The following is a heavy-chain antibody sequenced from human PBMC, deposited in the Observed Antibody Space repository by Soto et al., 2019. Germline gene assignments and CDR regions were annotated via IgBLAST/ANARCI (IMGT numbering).Heavy chain of an antibody. CDR1: GGSFSGYY. CDR2: INNGGSS. V-gene: IGHV4-34*01. CDR3: ARGRGDGYNQNWYFDL. Sequence: SETLSLTCAVYGGSFSGYYWSWIRQPPGKGLEWIGEINNGGSSNYNPSLKSRGSMSVGTSNNQFSLKLTSVTAADTAVYYCARGRGDGYNQNWYFDLWGRGTLVTVSS. D-gene: IGHD3-10*01. J-gene: IGHJ2*01.